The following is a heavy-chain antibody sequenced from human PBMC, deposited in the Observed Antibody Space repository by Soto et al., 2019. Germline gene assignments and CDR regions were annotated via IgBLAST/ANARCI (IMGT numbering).Heavy chain of an antibody. Sequence: PSETLSVTCTVSGGSISSGQYYWSWIRQRPGKGLEWIGYMYYTGSAYYNPSLKSRVAISADTSERQFSLKLSSMTAADTAIYYCSRTGYIYGSDAFDVWGQGTVVTVSS. J-gene: IGHJ3*01. D-gene: IGHD5-18*01. V-gene: IGHV4-31*03. CDR2: MYYTGSA. CDR3: SRTGYIYGSDAFDV. CDR1: GGSISSGQYY.